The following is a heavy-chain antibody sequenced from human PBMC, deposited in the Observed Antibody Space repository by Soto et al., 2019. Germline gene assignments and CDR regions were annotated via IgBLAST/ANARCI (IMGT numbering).Heavy chain of an antibody. CDR1: GGSLSAYY. J-gene: IGHJ4*02. Sequence: SETLSLTCAVYGGSLSAYYWSWIRQPPGKGLEWIGEINHRGTTNYNPSLKSRVSMSVDTSKNQFSVMLSSVTAADTAVYYCTRSRYCTSSSCSRYYFDNWGQGALATVSS. D-gene: IGHD2-2*01. CDR2: INHRGTT. V-gene: IGHV4-34*01. CDR3: TRSRYCTSSSCSRYYFDN.